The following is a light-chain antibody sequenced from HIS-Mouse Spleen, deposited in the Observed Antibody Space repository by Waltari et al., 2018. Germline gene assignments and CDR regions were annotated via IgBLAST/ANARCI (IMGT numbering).Light chain of an antibody. V-gene: IGKV3-11*01. CDR1: QSVSSY. CDR2: DAS. J-gene: IGKJ3*01. CDR3: QQRSNWR. Sequence: LVLTQSPATLSLSPGESATLSCSASQSVSSYLAWYQQKPGQAPRLLIYDASNRATGIPARFSGSGSGTDFTLTISSLEPEDFAVYYCQQRSNWRFGPGTKVDIK.